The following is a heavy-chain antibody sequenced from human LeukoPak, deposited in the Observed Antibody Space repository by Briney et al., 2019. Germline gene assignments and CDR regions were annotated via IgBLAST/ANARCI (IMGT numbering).Heavy chain of an antibody. CDR2: IRAYNGNT. D-gene: IGHD2-15*01. CDR3: ARDLKRPPYYCSGGSCLDY. CDR1: GYTFTSYG. J-gene: IGHJ4*02. V-gene: IGHV1-18*01. Sequence: GASVKVSSKASGYTFTSYGISWVRRAPGQGREWMGWIRAYNGNTNYAQKLQGRVTITTDTSTSTAYMELRSLRSDDTAVYYCARDLKRPPYYCSGGSCLDYWGQGTLVTVSS.